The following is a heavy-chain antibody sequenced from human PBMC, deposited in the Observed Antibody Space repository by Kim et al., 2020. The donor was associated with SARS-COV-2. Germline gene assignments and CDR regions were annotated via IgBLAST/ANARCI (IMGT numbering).Heavy chain of an antibody. CDR3: ARGRGIALRPGYFGV. D-gene: IGHD2-21*01. CDR2: GWSGGTNT. CDR1: GFRFSNFG. Sequence: GGSLRLSCATSGFRFSNFGVHWVRQAPGKGLEWVAIGWSGGTNTYYADSVKGRFTVFRDDSNNTLYLQMNGLRVEDTAVYYCARGRGIALRPGYFGVWG. V-gene: IGHV3-33*01. J-gene: IGHJ4*03.